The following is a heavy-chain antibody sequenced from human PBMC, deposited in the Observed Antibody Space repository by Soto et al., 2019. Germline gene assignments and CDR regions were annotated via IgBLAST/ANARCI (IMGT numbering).Heavy chain of an antibody. CDR1: GLTFSSYA. CDR2: MSVSGGST. CDR3: AKGGTESEYVVYAFDI. V-gene: IGHV3-23*01. Sequence: EVQLLESGGGLVQPGGSLRLSCAASGLTFSSYAMSWVRQAPGKGLEWVSSMSVSGGSTYYADSVEGRFTVSRDNSKNTLDLRRNSLGAVDTGVYYCAKGGTESEYVVYAFDIWGQGTMVTVSS. J-gene: IGHJ3*02. D-gene: IGHD2-21*01.